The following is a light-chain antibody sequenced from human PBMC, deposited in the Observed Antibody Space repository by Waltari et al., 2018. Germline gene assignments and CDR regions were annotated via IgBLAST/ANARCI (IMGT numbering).Light chain of an antibody. V-gene: IGKV1-6*01. CDR3: LQDYNYPRT. J-gene: IGKJ1*01. Sequence: AIQMTHSPSSLSASVGDSVTITCRARQGIRNDLGWYQQKPGKAPKLLIYAASSLQSGVPSRFSGSGSGTDFTLTISSLQPEDFATYYCLQDYNYPRTFGQGTKVEIK. CDR1: QGIRND. CDR2: AAS.